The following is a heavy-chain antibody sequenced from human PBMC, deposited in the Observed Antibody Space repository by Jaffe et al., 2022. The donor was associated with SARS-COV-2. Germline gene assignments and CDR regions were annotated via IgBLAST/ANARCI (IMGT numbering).Heavy chain of an antibody. Sequence: QITLKESGPTLVKPTQTLTLTCTFSGFSLSTSGVGVGWIRQPPGKALEWLALIYWNDDKRYSPSLKSRLTITKDTSKNQVVLTMTNMDPVDTATYYCAHFTYYYDSSGYWIHFDYWGQGTLVTVSS. V-gene: IGHV2-5*01. D-gene: IGHD3-22*01. CDR1: GFSLSTSGVG. CDR2: IYWNDDK. J-gene: IGHJ4*02. CDR3: AHFTYYYDSSGYWIHFDY.